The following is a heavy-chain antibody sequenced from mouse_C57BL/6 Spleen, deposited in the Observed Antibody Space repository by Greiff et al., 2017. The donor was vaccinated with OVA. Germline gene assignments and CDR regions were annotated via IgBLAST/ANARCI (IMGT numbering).Heavy chain of an antibody. Sequence: EVKLVESGGGLVKPGGSLKLSCAASGFTFSSYAMSWVRQTPEKRLEWVATISDGGSYTYYPDNVKGRFTISRDNAKNNLYLQMSHLKSEDTAMYYCARGGTTVVASFDYWGQGTTLTVSS. CDR1: GFTFSSYA. CDR2: ISDGGSYT. D-gene: IGHD1-1*01. V-gene: IGHV5-4*03. CDR3: ARGGTTVVASFDY. J-gene: IGHJ2*01.